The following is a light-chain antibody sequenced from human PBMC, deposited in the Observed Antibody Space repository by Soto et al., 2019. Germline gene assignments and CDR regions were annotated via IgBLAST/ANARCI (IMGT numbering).Light chain of an antibody. CDR1: RTINTY. CDR3: QQYVKSPPMFT. CDR2: GAS. V-gene: IGKV1-39*01. Sequence: DVRMTQSPSSLSASVGDTITITCRASRTINTYLNWFQQKPGEPPRLLIYGASTLHDGVPSRFSGSGSGADFTLTISGLQPEDFAVYHCQQYVKSPPMFTFGQGTKVDIK. J-gene: IGKJ2*01.